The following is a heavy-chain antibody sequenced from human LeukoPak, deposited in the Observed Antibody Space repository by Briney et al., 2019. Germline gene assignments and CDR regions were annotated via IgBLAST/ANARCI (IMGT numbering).Heavy chain of an antibody. V-gene: IGHV4-34*01. D-gene: IGHD1-26*01. CDR1: GGSFSGYY. Sequence: PSETLSLTCAVYGGSFSGYYWSWIRQPPGKGLEWIGEINHSGSTNYNPSLQSRVTISVDTSKNQFSLRLSSVTAADTAIYYRARQRIMGGADTFDIWGQGTMVTVSS. CDR2: INHSGST. CDR3: ARQRIMGGADTFDI. J-gene: IGHJ3*02.